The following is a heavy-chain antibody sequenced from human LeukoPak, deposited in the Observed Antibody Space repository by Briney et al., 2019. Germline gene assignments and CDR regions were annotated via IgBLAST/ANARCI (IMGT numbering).Heavy chain of an antibody. CDR2: IYHSGST. CDR1: GGSISSGGYY. J-gene: IGHJ4*02. Sequence: SETLSLTCTVSGGSISSGGYYWSWIRQPPGKGLEWIGEIYHSGSTNYNPSLKSRVTISVDKSKNQFSLKLSSVTAADTAVYNCARADDFWSGYGYFDYWGQGTLVTVSS. CDR3: ARADDFWSGYGYFDY. D-gene: IGHD3-3*01. V-gene: IGHV4-30-2*01.